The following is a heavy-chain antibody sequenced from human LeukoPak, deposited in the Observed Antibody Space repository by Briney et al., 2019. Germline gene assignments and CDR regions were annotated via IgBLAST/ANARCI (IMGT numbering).Heavy chain of an antibody. V-gene: IGHV3-23*01. Sequence: GGSLRLSCAASGFTFNNYGMTWVRQAPGKGLEWVSSTSGSGSSPNYSDSVKGRFTISRDNSKNTLYLQMNSLRAEDTAVYYCAKTTGGNAFHYFDFWGQGTLVTVS. CDR1: GFTFNNYG. J-gene: IGHJ4*02. CDR2: TSGSGSSP. D-gene: IGHD4-23*01. CDR3: AKTTGGNAFHYFDF.